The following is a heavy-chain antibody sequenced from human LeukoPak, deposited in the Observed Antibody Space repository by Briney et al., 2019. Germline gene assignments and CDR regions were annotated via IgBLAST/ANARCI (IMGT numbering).Heavy chain of an antibody. CDR2: ISGNGGST. Sequence: GGSLRLSCSASGFTFSSYAMHWVRQAPGKGLEYVSAISGNGGSTYYADSVKGRFTISRDNSKNTLYLQMSSLRAEDTAVYYCVKDRSDILTGPGSNWGQGTLVTVSS. CDR3: VKDRSDILTGPGSN. CDR1: GFTFSSYA. D-gene: IGHD3-9*01. J-gene: IGHJ4*02. V-gene: IGHV3-64D*06.